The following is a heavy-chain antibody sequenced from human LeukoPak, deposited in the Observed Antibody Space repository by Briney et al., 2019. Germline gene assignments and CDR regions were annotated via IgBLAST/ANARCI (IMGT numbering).Heavy chain of an antibody. CDR1: GFTFSSYG. CDR2: IWYDGSNK. Sequence: PGGSLRLSCAASGFTFSSYGMHWVRQAPGKGLEWVAVIWYDGSNKYYADSVKGRFTISRDNSKNTLYLQMNSLRAEDTAVYYCAREKYCSSTSCYGGMDVWGQGTTVTVSS. D-gene: IGHD2-2*01. CDR3: AREKYCSSTSCYGGMDV. V-gene: IGHV3-33*01. J-gene: IGHJ6*02.